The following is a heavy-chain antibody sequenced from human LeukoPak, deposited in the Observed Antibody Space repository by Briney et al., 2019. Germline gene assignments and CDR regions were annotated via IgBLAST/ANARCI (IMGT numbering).Heavy chain of an antibody. D-gene: IGHD3-3*01. CDR1: GYTFTSYY. J-gene: IGHJ4*02. CDR2: INPSGGST. Sequence: ASVKVSCKASGYTFTSYYMHWVRQSPGQGLEWMGIINPSGGSTSYAQKFQGRVTMTRDTSTSTVYMELSSLRSEDTAVYYCARKAWSGYYCDYWGQGTLVTVSS. V-gene: IGHV1-46*01. CDR3: ARKAWSGYYCDY.